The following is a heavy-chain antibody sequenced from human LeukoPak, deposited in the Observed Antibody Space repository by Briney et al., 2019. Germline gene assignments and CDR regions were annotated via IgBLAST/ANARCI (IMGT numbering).Heavy chain of an antibody. CDR1: GFIFSDYY. CDR2: ISTRSSTI. D-gene: IGHD1-26*01. CDR3: ARPSFVTGSYYPL. Sequence: GGSLRLSCAVSGFIFSDYYMSWIRQAPGKGLEWVSYISTRSSTIYYADSVKGRFTISRDNAKNSLYLQMNTLRAEDTAVYYCARPSFVTGSYYPLWGQGTLVAVSS. J-gene: IGHJ4*02. V-gene: IGHV3-11*04.